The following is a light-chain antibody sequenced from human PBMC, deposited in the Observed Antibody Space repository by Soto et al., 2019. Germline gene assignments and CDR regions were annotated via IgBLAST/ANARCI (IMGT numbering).Light chain of an antibody. CDR3: QQRAKWPLT. Sequence: EIELTQSPVTLSLSPGEGATLSCRASQSVNTFLAWYQQKPGQTPRLLIYDTSNRATGIPARFSGSGSGTGFTLTISSLEPEDFAIYYCQQRAKWPLTFGGGTKVEIK. CDR2: DTS. V-gene: IGKV3-11*01. CDR1: QSVNTF. J-gene: IGKJ4*01.